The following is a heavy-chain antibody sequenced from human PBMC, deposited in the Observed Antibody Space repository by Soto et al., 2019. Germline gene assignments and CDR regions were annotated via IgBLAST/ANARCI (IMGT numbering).Heavy chain of an antibody. Sequence: PSETLSLTCAVYGGSFTDYYWSWIRQPPGKGLEWIGEINHSGSTNYNPSLKSRVTISVDTSKNQFSLKLSSVTAANTAVYYCVIGLTMFRGVSWGQGTLVTVSS. CDR1: GGSFTDYY. J-gene: IGHJ5*02. CDR2: INHSGST. V-gene: IGHV4-34*01. D-gene: IGHD3-10*01. CDR3: VIGLTMFRGVS.